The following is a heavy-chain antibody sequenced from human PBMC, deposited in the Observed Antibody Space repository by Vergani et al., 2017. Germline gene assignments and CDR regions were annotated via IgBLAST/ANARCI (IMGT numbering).Heavy chain of an antibody. D-gene: IGHD6-25*01. Sequence: QLQLQESGPGLVKPSETLSLTCTVSGGSISSSSYYWGWIRQPPGKGLEWIGSIYYSGSTYYNPSLKSRVTISVDTSKNQFSLKLSSVTAADTAVYYCARLIRSNVAAPTDYWGQGTLVTVSS. J-gene: IGHJ4*02. CDR1: GGSISSSSYY. CDR3: ARLIRSNVAAPTDY. V-gene: IGHV4-39*01. CDR2: IYYSGST.